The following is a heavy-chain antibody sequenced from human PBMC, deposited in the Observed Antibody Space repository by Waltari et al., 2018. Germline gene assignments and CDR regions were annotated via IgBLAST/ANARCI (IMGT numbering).Heavy chain of an antibody. CDR1: GFTFSSYA. V-gene: IGHV3-23*01. Sequence: EVQLLESGGGLVQPGGSLRLSCAASGFTFSSYAMNWVRQAPGKGLGGVSTISGSGGSTYFADSVKGRFSIFRDNSKNTLSLHMDSLRAEDTAVYYCAKGDYGDYTWFDPWGQGTLVTVSS. CDR3: AKGDYGDYTWFDP. J-gene: IGHJ5*02. CDR2: ISGSGGST. D-gene: IGHD4-17*01.